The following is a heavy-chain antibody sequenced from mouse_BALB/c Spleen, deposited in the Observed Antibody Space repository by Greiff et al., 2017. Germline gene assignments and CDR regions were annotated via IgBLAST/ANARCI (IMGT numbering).Heavy chain of an antibody. CDR1: GYTFTSYW. J-gene: IGHJ2*01. CDR2: INPSTGYT. Sequence: VKLQQSGAELAKPGASVKMSCKASGYTFTSYWMHWVKQRPGQGLEWIGYINPSTGYTEYNQKFKDKATLTADKSSSTAYMQLSSLTSEDSAVYYCARYLLLRLPDYWGQGTTLTVSS. CDR3: ARYLLLRLPDY. D-gene: IGHD1-2*01. V-gene: IGHV1-7*01.